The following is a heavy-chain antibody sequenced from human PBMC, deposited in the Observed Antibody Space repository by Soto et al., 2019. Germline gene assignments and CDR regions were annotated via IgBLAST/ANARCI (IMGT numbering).Heavy chain of an antibody. V-gene: IGHV5-51*01. J-gene: IGHJ4*02. D-gene: IGHD3-22*01. CDR1: GYRFTSYW. CDR3: ARQIYDSDTGPNFQYYFDS. CDR2: IFPSDSDT. Sequence: GESLKISCRTSGYRFTSYWIAWVRQMPGKGLEWMGIIFPSDSDTRYSPSFQGQVTISADRSTSTVFLQWASLKASDTAVYYCARQIYDSDTGPNFQYYFDSWGQGTPVTVPQ.